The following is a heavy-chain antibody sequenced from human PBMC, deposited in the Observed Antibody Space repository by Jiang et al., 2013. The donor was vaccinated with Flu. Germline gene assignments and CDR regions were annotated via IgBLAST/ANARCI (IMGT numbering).Heavy chain of an antibody. CDR3: ARDICSSISCDYFDY. J-gene: IGHJ4*02. Sequence: GAEVKKPGASVEVSCKASGYSFNGYFIHWMRQSPGQGLEWMGWINPNSGGTHYAQKFQGRVTMTRDTSIRTAYMELSTLTSDDTAVYYCARDICSSISCDYFDYWGQGTLVTVSS. CDR2: INPNSGGT. V-gene: IGHV1-2*02. D-gene: IGHD2-2*01. CDR1: GYSFNGYF.